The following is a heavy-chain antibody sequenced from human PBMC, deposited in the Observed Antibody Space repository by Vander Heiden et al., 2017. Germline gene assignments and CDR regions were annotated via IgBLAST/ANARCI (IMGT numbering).Heavy chain of an antibody. CDR1: GGSISSGLYY. CDR3: ARHKGYYDDSAPWAFDI. D-gene: IGHD3-22*01. V-gene: IGHV4-39*01. Sequence: QLQLQQSGPGLVTPSATLSLTSTVSGGSISSGLYYWAWIRQPPGKGLEWIGSIYHGGGTYYSPSFRSRITISVDTSKNQFSLKLSSVTAADTAVYYCARHKGYYDDSAPWAFDIWGQGTMVTASS. CDR2: IYHGGGT. J-gene: IGHJ3*02.